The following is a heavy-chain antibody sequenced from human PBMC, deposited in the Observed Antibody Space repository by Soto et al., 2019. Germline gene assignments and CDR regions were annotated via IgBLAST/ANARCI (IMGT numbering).Heavy chain of an antibody. V-gene: IGHV3-33*01. Sequence: PGGSLRLSCAASGFTFSSYGMHWVRQAPGKGLEWVAVIWYDGSNKYYADSVKGRFTISRDNSKNTLYLQMNSLRAEDTAVYYCARDSSADYFDYWGQGTLVTAPQ. CDR3: ARDSSADYFDY. CDR1: GFTFSSYG. J-gene: IGHJ4*02. D-gene: IGHD6-19*01. CDR2: IWYDGSNK.